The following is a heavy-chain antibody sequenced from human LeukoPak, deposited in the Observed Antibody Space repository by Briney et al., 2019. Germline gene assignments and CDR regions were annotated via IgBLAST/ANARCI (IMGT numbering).Heavy chain of an antibody. CDR3: ARSVITMNDAFDI. Sequence: GGSLRLSCAASGFTVSSNYMSWVRQAPGKGLEWVSVIYSGGSTYYADSVKGRFTISRDNSENTLYLQMNSLRAEDTAVYYCARSVITMNDAFDIWGQGTMVTVSS. CDR1: GFTVSSNY. CDR2: IYSGGST. D-gene: IGHD3-22*01. V-gene: IGHV3-53*01. J-gene: IGHJ3*02.